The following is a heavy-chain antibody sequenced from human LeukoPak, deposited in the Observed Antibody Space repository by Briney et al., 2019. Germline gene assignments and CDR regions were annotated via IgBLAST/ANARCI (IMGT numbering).Heavy chain of an antibody. D-gene: IGHD3-10*01. Sequence: GGSLRLSCAASGFTFSSYAMSWVRQAPGKGLEWVSAISGSGGSTYYADSVKGRFTISRDNSKNTLYLQMNSLRAGDTAVYYCARDEQHGELSYWGQGTLVTVSS. V-gene: IGHV3-23*01. J-gene: IGHJ4*02. CDR2: ISGSGGST. CDR3: ARDEQHGELSY. CDR1: GFTFSSYA.